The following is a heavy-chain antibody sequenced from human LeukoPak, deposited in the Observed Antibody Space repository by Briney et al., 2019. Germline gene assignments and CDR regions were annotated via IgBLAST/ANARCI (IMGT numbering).Heavy chain of an antibody. J-gene: IGHJ4*02. D-gene: IGHD1-1*01. CDR3: ARDPNWTRYFDY. CDR1: GGSISSYY. CDR2: IYYSGST. Sequence: PSETLSLTCTVSGGSISSYYWSWIRQPPGKGLEWIGYIYYSGSTNYNPSLKSRVTISVDTSKNQFSLKLSSVTAADTAVYYCARDPNWTRYFDYWGQGTLVTVSS. V-gene: IGHV4-59*01.